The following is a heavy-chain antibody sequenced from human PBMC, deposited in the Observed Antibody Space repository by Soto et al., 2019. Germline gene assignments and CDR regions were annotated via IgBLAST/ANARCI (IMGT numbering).Heavy chain of an antibody. D-gene: IGHD2-21*02. CDR2: IKQDGSEK. J-gene: IGHJ6*02. Sequence: TGGSLRLSCAASGFTFSSYWMSWVRQAPGKGLEWVANIKQDGSEKYYVDSVKGRFTISRDNAKNSLYLQMNSLRAEDTAVYYCARFVVVTATTPYYYYGMDVWGQGTTVTVSS. CDR1: GFTFSSYW. V-gene: IGHV3-7*01. CDR3: ARFVVVTATTPYYYYGMDV.